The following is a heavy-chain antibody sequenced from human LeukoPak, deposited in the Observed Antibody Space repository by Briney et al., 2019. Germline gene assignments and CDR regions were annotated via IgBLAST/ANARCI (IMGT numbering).Heavy chain of an antibody. CDR1: GFAFSTYA. Sequence: GGSLRLSCAASGFAFSTYAMSWVRQAPGKGLQWVSLISGSGDGAHYADSVKGRFTISRDNSKNTVYLQMTNLRAEDTAVYYCAKGYIQLWWFDYWGQGTLVTVSS. CDR3: AKGYIQLWWFDY. J-gene: IGHJ4*02. CDR2: ISGSGDGA. V-gene: IGHV3-23*01. D-gene: IGHD2-21*01.